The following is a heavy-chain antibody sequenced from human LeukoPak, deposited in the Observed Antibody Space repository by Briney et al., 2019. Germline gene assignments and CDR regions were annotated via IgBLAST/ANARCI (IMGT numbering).Heavy chain of an antibody. CDR2: ISGSGGST. D-gene: IGHD3-10*01. Sequence: GGSLRLSCAASGFTFSNSAMSWVRQAPGKGLEWVSAISGSGGSTYYADSVRGRFTISRDNSKNTLYLQMNSLRAEDTAVYYCARALWFGETFPAYWGQGTLVTVSS. CDR1: GFTFSNSA. V-gene: IGHV3-23*01. J-gene: IGHJ4*02. CDR3: ARALWFGETFPAY.